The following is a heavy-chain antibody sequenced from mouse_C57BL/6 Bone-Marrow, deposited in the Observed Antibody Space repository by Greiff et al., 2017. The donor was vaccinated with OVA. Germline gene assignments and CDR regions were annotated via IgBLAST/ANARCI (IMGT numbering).Heavy chain of an antibody. D-gene: IGHD1-1*01. CDR2: INPSNGGT. Sequence: VQLQQPGTELVKPGASVKLSCKASGYTFTSYWMHWVKQRPGQGLEWIGNINPSNGGTNYNEKFKSKATLTVAKSSSTAYMQLSSLTSEDSAVYYCASAQFPYYYGSSPFDYWGQGTTLTVSS. J-gene: IGHJ2*01. CDR3: ASAQFPYYYGSSPFDY. V-gene: IGHV1-53*01. CDR1: GYTFTSYW.